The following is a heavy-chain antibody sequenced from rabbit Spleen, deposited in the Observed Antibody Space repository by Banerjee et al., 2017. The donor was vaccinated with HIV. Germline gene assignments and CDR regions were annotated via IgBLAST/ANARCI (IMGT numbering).Heavy chain of an antibody. CDR3: AKASGSGGFIPYYFNL. V-gene: IGHV1S45*01. Sequence: QEQLVESGGGLVQPEGSLTLTCTASGFSFSSGYYMCWVRQAPGKGLEWIGCIYTGSSGSTYYASWAKGRFTISKTSSTTVTLQMTSLTAADTATYFCAKASGSGGFIPYYFNLWGPGTLVTVS. J-gene: IGHJ4*01. CDR2: IYTGSSGST. CDR1: GFSFSSGYY. D-gene: IGHD1-1*01.